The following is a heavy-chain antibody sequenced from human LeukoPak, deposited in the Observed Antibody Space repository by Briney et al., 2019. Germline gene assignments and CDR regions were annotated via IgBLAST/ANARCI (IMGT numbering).Heavy chain of an antibody. V-gene: IGHV4-61*02. Sequence: SQTLSLTCTVSGGSISSGSYYWSWIRPPAGKGLEWIVRIYTSGSTNYNPSLKSRVTISVATSKNQFSLKLSCVTAVDTAVYYCARGLWELPDYWGQGTLVTVSS. CDR3: ARGLWELPDY. CDR2: IYTSGST. D-gene: IGHD3-10*01. CDR1: GGSISSGSYY. J-gene: IGHJ4*02.